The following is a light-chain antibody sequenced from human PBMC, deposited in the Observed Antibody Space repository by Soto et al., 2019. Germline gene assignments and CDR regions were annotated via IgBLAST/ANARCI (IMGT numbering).Light chain of an antibody. CDR2: GAS. J-gene: IGKJ1*01. CDR1: QSVSSGY. Sequence: EIVLTQSPGTLSLSPGERVTLSCRASQSVSSGYLAWYQQKPGQAPRLLIYGASSRATGIPDRFSGGGSGTGFTLTISRLEPEDFAVYYCQQYGSSPRTFGRGTKVEIK. CDR3: QQYGSSPRT. V-gene: IGKV3-20*01.